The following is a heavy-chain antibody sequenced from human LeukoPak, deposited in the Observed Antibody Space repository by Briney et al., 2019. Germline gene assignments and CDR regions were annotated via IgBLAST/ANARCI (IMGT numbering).Heavy chain of an antibody. V-gene: IGHV3-11*04. CDR1: GFTFSDYY. CDR2: ISSSGSTI. Sequence: GGSLRLSCAASGFTFSDYYMSWIRQAPGKGLEWVSYISSSGSTIYYADSVKGRFTISRDNAKNSLYLQMNSLRAEDTAVYYCAREGPRYCSSTSCSLSGFDYWGQGTLVTVSS. J-gene: IGHJ4*02. CDR3: AREGPRYCSSTSCSLSGFDY. D-gene: IGHD2-2*01.